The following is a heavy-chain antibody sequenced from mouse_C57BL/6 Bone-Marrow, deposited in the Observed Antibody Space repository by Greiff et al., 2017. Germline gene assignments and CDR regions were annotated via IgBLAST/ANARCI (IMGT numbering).Heavy chain of an antibody. CDR1: GFNIKDDY. J-gene: IGHJ2*01. V-gene: IGHV14-4*01. Sequence: EVQLQQSGAELVRPGASVKLSCTASGFNIKDDYMHWVKQRPEQGLEWIGWIEPENGDTEYASKFQGKVTITADTSSNTDYLQLSSLTSEDTAVYYCTTTVAAKDYFDYWGQGTTLTVSS. CDR2: IEPENGDT. D-gene: IGHD1-1*01. CDR3: TTTVAAKDYFDY.